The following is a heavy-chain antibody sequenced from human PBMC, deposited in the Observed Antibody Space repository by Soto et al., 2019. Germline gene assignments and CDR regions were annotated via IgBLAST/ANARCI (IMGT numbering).Heavy chain of an antibody. CDR1: GFIFSNYA. CDR3: AVLWSGSYPYAPFDY. Sequence: GGSLRLSCAASGFIFSNYAMSWVRQAPGKGLEWVSAITRSGGYTYYADSVKGRFTISRDDSKNTLYLQMNSLRAEDTALYYCAVLWSGSYPYAPFDYWGQGTLVTVSS. J-gene: IGHJ4*02. V-gene: IGHV3-23*01. CDR2: ITRSGGYT. D-gene: IGHD1-26*01.